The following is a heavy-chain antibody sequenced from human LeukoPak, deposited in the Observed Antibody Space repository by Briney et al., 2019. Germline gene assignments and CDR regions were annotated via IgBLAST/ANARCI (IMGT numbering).Heavy chain of an antibody. CDR1: GGSFSGYY. CDR3: ARVIVNYYYYYMDV. D-gene: IGHD1-26*01. V-gene: IGHV4-34*01. J-gene: IGHJ6*03. Sequence: SETLSLTCAVYGGSFSGYYWSWLRQPPGKGLEWIGEINHSGSTNYNPSLKSRVTISVDTSKNQFSLKLSSVTAADTAVYYCARVIVNYYYYYMDVWGKGTTVTVSS. CDR2: INHSGST.